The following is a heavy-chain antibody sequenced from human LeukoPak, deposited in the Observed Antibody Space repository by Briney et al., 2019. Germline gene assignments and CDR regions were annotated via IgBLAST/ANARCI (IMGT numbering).Heavy chain of an antibody. CDR3: AKSNGHGLVDI. CDR2: INHRGST. J-gene: IGHJ3*02. CDR1: GGSFSGYY. D-gene: IGHD2-2*01. Sequence: SETLSLTCAVYGGSFSGYYWSWIRQPPGKGLEWIGEINHRGSTNYNPSLKSRVTISVDTSRNQFSLKLNSVTAADTAVYYCAKSNGHGLVDIWGQGTMATVSS. V-gene: IGHV4-34*01.